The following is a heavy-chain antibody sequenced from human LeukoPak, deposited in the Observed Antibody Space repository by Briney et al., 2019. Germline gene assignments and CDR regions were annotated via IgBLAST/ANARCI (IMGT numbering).Heavy chain of an antibody. J-gene: IGHJ4*02. D-gene: IGHD3-10*01. CDR3: ARGSVDYYADY. CDR1: GFTFSSYS. Sequence: KTGGSLRLSCAASGFTFSSYSMNWVRQAPGKGLGWVSSISSSSSYIYYADSVKGRFTISRDNAKNSLYLQMNSLRAEDTAVYYCARGSVDYYADYWGQGTLVTVSS. CDR2: ISSSSSYI. V-gene: IGHV3-21*01.